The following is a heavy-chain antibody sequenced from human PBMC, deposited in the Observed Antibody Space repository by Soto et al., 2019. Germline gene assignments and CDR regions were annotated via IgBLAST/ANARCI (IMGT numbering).Heavy chain of an antibody. J-gene: IGHJ4*02. V-gene: IGHV3-23*01. D-gene: IGHD4-4*01. CDR2: ITGNGGST. CDR1: GFTFSSYA. Sequence: GGSLRLSCAASGFTFSSYAMSWVRQAPGKGLEWVSAITGNGGSTYYADSVKGRFTISRDNSKNTLYLQMNSLRAEDTAVYYCARAVTPSRQSFDYWGQGTLVTVSS. CDR3: ARAVTPSRQSFDY.